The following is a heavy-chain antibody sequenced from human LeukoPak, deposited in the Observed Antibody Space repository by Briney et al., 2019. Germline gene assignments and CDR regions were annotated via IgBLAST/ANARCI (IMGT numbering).Heavy chain of an antibody. V-gene: IGHV3-33*08. J-gene: IGHJ4*02. CDR2: VRYDGSNK. Sequence: GRSLRLSCAASGFTFSSYGMHWVRQAPGKGLEWVAFVRYDGSNKYYADSVKGRFTISRDNAKNSLYLQMNSLRAEDTAVYYCARDTVDYWGQGTLVTVSS. D-gene: IGHD4-17*01. CDR3: ARDTVDY. CDR1: GFTFSSYG.